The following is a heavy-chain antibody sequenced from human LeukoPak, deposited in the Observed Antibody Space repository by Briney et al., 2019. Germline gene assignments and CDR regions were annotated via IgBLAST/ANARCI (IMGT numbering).Heavy chain of an antibody. J-gene: IGHJ1*01. D-gene: IGHD6-13*01. CDR3: ARAYSSSWPFQH. CDR2: IYHSGST. V-gene: IGHV4-30-2*01. CDR1: GGSISSGDYY. Sequence: SQTLSLTCTVSGGSISSGDYYWSWIRQPPGKGLEWIGYIYHSGSTYYNPSLKSRVTISVDGSKNQFSLKLSSVTAADTAVYYCARAYSSSWPFQHWGQGTLVTVSS.